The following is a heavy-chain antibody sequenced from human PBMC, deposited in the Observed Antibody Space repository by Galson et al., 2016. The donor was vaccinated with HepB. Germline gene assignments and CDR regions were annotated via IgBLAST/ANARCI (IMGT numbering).Heavy chain of an antibody. J-gene: IGHJ4*02. CDR3: ARVRSSGWLEAGAFDY. Sequence: SVKVSCKASGGSFTSYTVSWVRQAPGQGLEWMGRIIPIIDVANYAQNFQDRVKITADKSTSTAYMELSSLRSEDTAFYYCARVRSSGWLEAGAFDYWGQGTLLTVSS. CDR1: GGSFTSYT. V-gene: IGHV1-69*02. D-gene: IGHD6-19*01. CDR2: IIPIIDVA.